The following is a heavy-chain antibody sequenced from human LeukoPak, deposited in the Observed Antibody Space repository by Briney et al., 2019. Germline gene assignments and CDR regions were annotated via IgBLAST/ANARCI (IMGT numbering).Heavy chain of an antibody. CDR2: ISSSSSYI. CDR3: VGGPDFWSGFYGYYYGMDV. D-gene: IGHD3-3*01. J-gene: IGHJ6*02. Sequence: WGSLRLSCAASGFTFSSYSMSWFRQVPVKGLEWVSSISSSSSYIYYADSAKGRFTISRDNAKNSLYLQMNSLRAEDTAVYCCVGGPDFWSGFYGYYYGMDVWGQGTTVTVSS. CDR1: GFTFSSYS. V-gene: IGHV3-21*01.